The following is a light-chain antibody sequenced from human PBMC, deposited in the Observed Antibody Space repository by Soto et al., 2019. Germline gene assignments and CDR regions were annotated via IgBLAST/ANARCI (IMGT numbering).Light chain of an antibody. CDR2: AAS. CDR3: QQYGNSAPNT. Sequence: EMVLTQSPGTLSLSPGERATLSCRASQSVTSNYLAWYQQKPCQAPRLLVYAASSRATGIPDRFSGSGSGTDFTLTISRLEPEDFAMYYCQQYGNSAPNTFGQGTRLEIE. J-gene: IGKJ5*01. CDR1: QSVTSNY. V-gene: IGKV3-20*01.